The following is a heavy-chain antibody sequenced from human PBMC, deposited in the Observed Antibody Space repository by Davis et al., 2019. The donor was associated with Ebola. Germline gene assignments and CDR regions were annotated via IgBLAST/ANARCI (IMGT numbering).Heavy chain of an antibody. CDR1: GYIFTSND. CDR3: ARDDGGSKQFDY. D-gene: IGHD1-26*01. Sequence: AASVKVSCKASGYIFTSNDINWVRQATGQGLEWMGGIIPIFGTANYAQKLQGRVTMTTDTSTSTAYMELRSLRSDDTAVYYCARDDGGSKQFDYWGQGTLVTVSS. CDR2: IIPIFGTA. J-gene: IGHJ4*02. V-gene: IGHV1-18*01.